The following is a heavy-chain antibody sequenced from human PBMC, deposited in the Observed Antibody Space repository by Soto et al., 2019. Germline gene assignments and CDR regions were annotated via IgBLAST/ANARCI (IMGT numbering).Heavy chain of an antibody. CDR2: ISNNGAHT. D-gene: IGHD6-13*01. Sequence: EAQLVESGGGLVQPGGSLRLSCAASGFTFSNYEMHWVRQAPGKGLEYVSGISNNGAHTDYAKSVKGRFTISRDNSENTLYVQLGSLRDEDMALYYGARLGYGSRWPNVYMDVWGKGTTVTVSS. CDR1: GFTFSNYE. CDR3: ARLGYGSRWPNVYMDV. J-gene: IGHJ6*03. V-gene: IGHV3-64*01.